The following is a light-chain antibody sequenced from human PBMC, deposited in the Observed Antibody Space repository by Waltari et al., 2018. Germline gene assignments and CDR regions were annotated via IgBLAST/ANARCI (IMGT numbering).Light chain of an antibody. Sequence: QSVLTQPPSVSGTPGQRVTISCSGSTSNIGARHAVHWSQHLPGTAPKLLIYGNNNRPSGVPDRFSGSKSGTSASLAITGLQADDEADYFCQSFDNMLSGGVVFGGGTKLAVL. CDR2: GNN. V-gene: IGLV1-40*01. CDR1: TSNIGARHA. CDR3: QSFDNMLSGGVV. J-gene: IGLJ2*01.